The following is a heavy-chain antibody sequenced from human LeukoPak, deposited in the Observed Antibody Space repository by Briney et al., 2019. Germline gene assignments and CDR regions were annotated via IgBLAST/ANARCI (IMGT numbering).Heavy chain of an antibody. V-gene: IGHV1-2*02. J-gene: IGHJ4*02. CDR2: INPNSGGT. CDR3: ALLGGITMVRGVIFGY. D-gene: IGHD3-10*01. CDR1: GYTFTGYY. Sequence: ASVKVSCKASGYTFTGYYMHWVRQAPGQGLEWMGWINPNSGGTNYAQKFQGRVTMTRDTSISTAYMELSRLRSDDTAVYYCALLGGITMVRGVIFGYWGQGTLVTVSS.